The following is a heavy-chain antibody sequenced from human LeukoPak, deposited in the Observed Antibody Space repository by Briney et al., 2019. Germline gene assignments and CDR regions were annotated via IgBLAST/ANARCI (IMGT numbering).Heavy chain of an antibody. CDR2: IYYSGST. D-gene: IGHD6-19*01. CDR3: ARRDSSGWYYFDY. Sequence: SETLSLTCTVSGGSISSYYWSWIRQPPGKGLEWIGYIYYSGSTNYNPSLKSRVTISVDTSKNQFSLKLSSVAAADTAVYYCARRDSSGWYYFDYWGQGTLVTVSS. J-gene: IGHJ4*02. CDR1: GGSISSYY. V-gene: IGHV4-59*08.